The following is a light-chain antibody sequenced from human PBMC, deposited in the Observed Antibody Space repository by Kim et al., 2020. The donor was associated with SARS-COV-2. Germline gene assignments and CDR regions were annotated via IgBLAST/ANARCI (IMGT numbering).Light chain of an antibody. V-gene: IGKV1-5*03. J-gene: IGKJ1*01. CDR2: RAS. CDR3: QQYYIYWT. Sequence: DIQMTQSPSTLSASVGDRVTITCRASQSVNTWLAWYQQKSGKAPKLLIYRASNLESGVPSRFSGSGSGTHFTLTINSLQPDDFATYYCQQYYIYWTFGQGTKVDIK. CDR1: QSVNTW.